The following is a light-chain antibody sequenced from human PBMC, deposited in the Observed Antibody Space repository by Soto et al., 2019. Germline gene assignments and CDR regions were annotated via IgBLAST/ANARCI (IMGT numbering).Light chain of an antibody. V-gene: IGKV3-15*01. CDR1: QSISRY. CDR3: QQYTDWPLT. J-gene: IGKJ4*01. CDR2: GAS. Sequence: VVLTQSPGTLSLSPGERTTLSCRASQSISRYLAWYQQKPGQGPRLLIYGASTRATGVPARFSGSGSGTEFTLTISSLQSEDFAVYYCQQYTDWPLTFGGGTKVDIK.